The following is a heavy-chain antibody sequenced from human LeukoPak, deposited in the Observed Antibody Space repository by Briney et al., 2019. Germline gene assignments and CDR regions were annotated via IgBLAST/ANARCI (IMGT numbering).Heavy chain of an antibody. CDR2: IYYSGST. J-gene: IGHJ5*02. CDR3: ARVFKYYYDSSGYYSANWFDP. Sequence: PSGTLSLTCAVSGGSISSGDYYWSWIRQPPGKGLEWIGYIYYSGSTYYNPSLKSRVTISVDTSKNQFSLKLSSVTAADTAVYYCARVFKYYYDSSGYYSANWFDPWGQGTLVTVSS. D-gene: IGHD3-22*01. V-gene: IGHV4-30-4*01. CDR1: GGSISSGDYY.